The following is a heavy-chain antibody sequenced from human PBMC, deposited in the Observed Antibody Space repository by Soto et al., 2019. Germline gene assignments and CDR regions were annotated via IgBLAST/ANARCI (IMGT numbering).Heavy chain of an antibody. V-gene: IGHV4-34*01. D-gene: IGHD6-6*01. Sequence: AGTXSLTCAFYGAYFSVYDWNWIRQPPGKGLEWIGEINHSGRTNYNPSLTRRVTISVDTSKNKFSPTLSSVTAADTAVYYCARGWGIADREDWFDAWGQGTLVTVYS. CDR2: INHSGRT. CDR1: GAYFSVYD. CDR3: ARGWGIADREDWFDA. J-gene: IGHJ5*02.